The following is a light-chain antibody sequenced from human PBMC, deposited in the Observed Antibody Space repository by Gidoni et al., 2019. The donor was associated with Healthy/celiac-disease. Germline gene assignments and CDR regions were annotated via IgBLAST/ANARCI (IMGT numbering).Light chain of an antibody. CDR3: QQYNNWRRT. Sequence: EIVMPQSPATLSVSPRERATLSCRASQSVSSNLAGYQQKPGQAPRLLIYGASTRATGIPARFSGSGSGTDFTLTISSLQSEDFAVYYCQQYNNWRRTFGQGTKVEIK. CDR1: QSVSSN. CDR2: GAS. J-gene: IGKJ1*01. V-gene: IGKV3-15*01.